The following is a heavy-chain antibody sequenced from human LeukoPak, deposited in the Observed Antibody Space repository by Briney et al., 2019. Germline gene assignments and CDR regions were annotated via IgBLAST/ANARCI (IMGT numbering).Heavy chain of an antibody. V-gene: IGHV3-23*01. CDR2: ISGSGGST. CDR1: GFTFSGYS. Sequence: TGGSLRLSCAASGFTFSGYSMNWVRQAPGKGLEWVSTISGSGGSTYYADSVKGRFTISRDNSKNTLFLQMNSLRADDTAVYFCAKDQKSIAATGYDYWGQGTLVTVSS. CDR3: AKDQKSIAATGYDY. D-gene: IGHD6-13*01. J-gene: IGHJ4*02.